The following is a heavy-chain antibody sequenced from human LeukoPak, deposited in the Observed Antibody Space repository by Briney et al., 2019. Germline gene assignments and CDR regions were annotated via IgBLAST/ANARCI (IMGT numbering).Heavy chain of an antibody. CDR1: GYTFTSYA. CDR2: ISAYNGNT. J-gene: IGHJ4*02. D-gene: IGHD6-13*01. V-gene: IGHV1-18*01. Sequence: ASVKVSCKASGYTFTSYAMNWVRQAPGQGLEWMGWISAYNGNTNYAQKLQGRVTMTTDTSTSTAYMELRSLRSDDTAVYYCARVLDLSWYGTYYFDYWGQGTLVTVSS. CDR3: ARVLDLSWYGTYYFDY.